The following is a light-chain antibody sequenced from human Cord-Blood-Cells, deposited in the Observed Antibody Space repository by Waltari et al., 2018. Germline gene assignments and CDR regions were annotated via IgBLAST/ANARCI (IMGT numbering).Light chain of an antibody. V-gene: IGLV1-40*01. CDR1: SSNIGAGYD. Sequence: QSVLTPPPSVSGAPGQRVTISCTGSSSNIGAGYDVHWYQQLPGTAPKLLIYGTSNRPSGVPDRFSGSKSGTSASLAITGLQAEDEADYYCQSYDSSLSGWVFGGGTKLTVL. CDR3: QSYDSSLSGWV. J-gene: IGLJ3*02. CDR2: GTS.